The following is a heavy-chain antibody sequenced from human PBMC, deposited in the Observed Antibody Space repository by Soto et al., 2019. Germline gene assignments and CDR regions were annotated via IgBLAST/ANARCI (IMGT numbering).Heavy chain of an antibody. J-gene: IGHJ5*02. CDR1: GFTFSSYN. V-gene: IGHV3-21*05. CDR3: VRGGGGGLFDP. Sequence: GGSLRLSCAASGFTFSSYNMNWVRQAPGKGLEWISYISPGSRYPAYADPVKGRFTISRDNAKRSLYLQMMSLTAEDTAIYYCVRGGGGGLFDPWGQGTMVTVSS. CDR2: ISPGSRYP. D-gene: IGHD2-15*01.